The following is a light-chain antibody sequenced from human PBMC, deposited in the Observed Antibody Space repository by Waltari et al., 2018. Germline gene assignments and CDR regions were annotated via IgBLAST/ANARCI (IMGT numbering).Light chain of an antibody. CDR3: NSYTDTTWV. Sequence: QSVLTQPASVSGSPGQTITISCTGTSSDGGDYYYVSWYQQHPGTAPKVLIYDVSKPPSGVSNRFSGSKSGNTAFLTISGLQPEYEADYYCNSYTDTTWVFGGGTKLTVL. CDR2: DVS. CDR1: SSDGGDYYY. V-gene: IGLV2-14*03. J-gene: IGLJ3*02.